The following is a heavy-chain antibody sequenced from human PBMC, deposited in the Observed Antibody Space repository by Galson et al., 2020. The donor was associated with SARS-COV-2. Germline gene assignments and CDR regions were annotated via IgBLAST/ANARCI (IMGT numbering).Heavy chain of an antibody. CDR3: ARDLGLGTICYVDY. D-gene: IGHD3-16*01. CDR1: GFTFSRYC. Sequence: HSGGSLRISCAASGFTFSRYCMSWVRQAPGKGLEWVAHINQDGSDKNYVDSVKGRFTIARDNAKNSLYLQMNSLRAEDTAVYYCARDLGLGTICYVDYWGKEGLVSVSS. V-gene: IGHV3-7*04. J-gene: IGHJ4*02. CDR2: INQDGSDK.